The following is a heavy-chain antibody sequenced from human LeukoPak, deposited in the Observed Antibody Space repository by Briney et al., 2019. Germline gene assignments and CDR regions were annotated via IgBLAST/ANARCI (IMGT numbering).Heavy chain of an antibody. J-gene: IGHJ4*02. V-gene: IGHV1-8*01. D-gene: IGHD5-18*01. CDR2: MNPNSGNT. Sequence: VASVKVSCKASGYTFTSYDINWVRQATGQGLEWMGWMNPNSGNTGYAQKFQGRVTMTRNTSISTAYMELSSLRSEDTAVYYCARVSRWTAIGFFDYWGQGTLVTVSS. CDR3: ARVSRWTAIGFFDY. CDR1: GYTFTSYD.